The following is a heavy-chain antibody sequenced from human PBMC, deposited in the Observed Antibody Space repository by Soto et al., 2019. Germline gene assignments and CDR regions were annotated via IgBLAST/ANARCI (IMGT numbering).Heavy chain of an antibody. CDR3: AGRGGGIYY. V-gene: IGHV3-23*03. D-gene: IGHD3-16*01. CDR2: IDTGGGYT. CDR1: GLTFSNYA. Sequence: GSLRLSCVASGLTFSNYAMGWVRQAPGKGLEWVSVIDTGGGYTKYEDSVKGRFTISRDNSKDTLYLEMNSLRGEDTATYFCAGRGGGIYYWGQGTPVTVSS. J-gene: IGHJ4*01.